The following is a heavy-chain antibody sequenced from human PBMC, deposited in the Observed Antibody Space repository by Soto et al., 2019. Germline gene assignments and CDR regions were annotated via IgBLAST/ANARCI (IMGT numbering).Heavy chain of an antibody. CDR2: ISAYNGNT. CDR1: GGSFNSFA. D-gene: IGHD2-2*02. J-gene: IGHJ6*02. V-gene: IGHV1-18*01. Sequence: ASVKVSCKASGGSFNSFAISWVRQAPGQGLEWMGWISAYNGNTNYAQKLQGRVTMTTDTSTSTAYMELRSLRSDDTAVYYCARDPLVVVVPAAIGGDYYYGMDVWGQGTTVTVSS. CDR3: ARDPLVVVVPAAIGGDYYYGMDV.